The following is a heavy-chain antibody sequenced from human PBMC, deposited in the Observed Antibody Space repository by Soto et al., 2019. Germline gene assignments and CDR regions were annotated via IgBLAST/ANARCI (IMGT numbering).Heavy chain of an antibody. J-gene: IGHJ4*02. CDR3: EKALYMSRLPGVYLIPE. CDR2: ISGSGGST. Sequence: GGSLRLSCAASGFTFSSYAMSCVRQAPGKGLEWVSAISGSGGSTYYAYSVKGRFTISRDNSKNTLYLQMNSLRAEDTDVYCCEKALYMSRLPGVYLIPEWGQGTLVTVSS. CDR1: GFTFSSYA. D-gene: IGHD1-1*01. V-gene: IGHV3-23*01.